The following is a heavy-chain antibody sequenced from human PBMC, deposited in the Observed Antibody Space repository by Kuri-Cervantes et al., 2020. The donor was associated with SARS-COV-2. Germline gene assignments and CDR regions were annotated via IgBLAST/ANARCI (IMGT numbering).Heavy chain of an antibody. V-gene: IGHV3-11*01. J-gene: IGHJ4*02. CDR2: IGPSGTTK. D-gene: IGHD5-18*01. Sequence: GESLKISCTASGFIFSDYYMTWIRQAPGKGLEWVSNIGPSGTTKYYADSVKGRFTISRDNAKNSLYLQMNSLKTEDTAVYYCTTDLGYSYCRGYWGQGTLVTVSS. CDR3: TTDLGYSYCRGY. CDR1: GFIFSDYY.